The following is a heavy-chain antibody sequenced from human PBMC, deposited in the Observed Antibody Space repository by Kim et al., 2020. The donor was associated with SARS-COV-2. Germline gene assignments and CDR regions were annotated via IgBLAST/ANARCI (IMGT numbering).Heavy chain of an antibody. J-gene: IGHJ4*02. D-gene: IGHD3-10*01. CDR3: AKDRYYGSGSYYKRFDY. Sequence: VKCRFPISRDNSKNTLYLQMNILRAEDMAVYYCAKDRYYGSGSYYKRFDYWGQGTLVTVSS. V-gene: IGHV3-30*02.